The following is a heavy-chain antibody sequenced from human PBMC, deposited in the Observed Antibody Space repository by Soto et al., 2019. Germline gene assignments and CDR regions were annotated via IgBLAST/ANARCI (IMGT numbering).Heavy chain of an antibody. CDR2: IYHSGST. CDR1: GGSISSGGYS. CDR3: ARAGDYDRGGAFDI. V-gene: IGHV4-30-2*01. Sequence: PSETLSLTCAVSGGSISSGGYSWSWIRQPPGKGLEWIGYIYHSGSTYYNPSLKSRVTISVDRSKNQFSLKLSSVTAADTAVYYCARAGDYDRGGAFDIWGQGTMVTV. J-gene: IGHJ3*02. D-gene: IGHD4-17*01.